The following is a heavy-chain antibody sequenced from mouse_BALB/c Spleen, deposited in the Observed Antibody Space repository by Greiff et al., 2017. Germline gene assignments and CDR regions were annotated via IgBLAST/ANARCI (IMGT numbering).Heavy chain of an antibody. Sequence: DVQLVESGGGLVQPGGSLKLSCAASGFTFSSYGMSWVRQTPDKRLELVATINSNGGSTYYPDSVKGRFTISRDNAKNTLYLQMSSLKSEDTAMYYCAREGVSYWYFDVWGAGTTVTVSS. V-gene: IGHV5-6-3*01. CDR2: INSNGGST. J-gene: IGHJ1*01. CDR1: GFTFSSYG. D-gene: IGHD2-2*01. CDR3: AREGVSYWYFDV.